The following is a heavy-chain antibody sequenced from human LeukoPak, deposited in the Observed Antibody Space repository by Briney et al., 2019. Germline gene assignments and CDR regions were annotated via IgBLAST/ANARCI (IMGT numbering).Heavy chain of an antibody. CDR2: ISSSGSTI. CDR3: ARIVYRGTYDFWSGYYTGISP. J-gene: IGHJ5*02. Sequence: PGVSVRLSCAACGFTYSSYWMSCVRQARGKGLECVSYISSSGSTIYYADCVKGRFTISRDSAKNSLYLQMNSLRAEDTAVYYCARIVYRGTYDFWSGYYTGISPWGQGTLVTVSS. V-gene: IGHV3-48*04. CDR1: GFTYSSYW. D-gene: IGHD3-3*01.